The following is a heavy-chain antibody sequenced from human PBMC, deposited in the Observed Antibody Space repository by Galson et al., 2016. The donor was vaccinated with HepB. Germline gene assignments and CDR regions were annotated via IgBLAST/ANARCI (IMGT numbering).Heavy chain of an antibody. J-gene: IGHJ4*02. Sequence: SLRLSCATSGFTFSSYWMSWVRQAPGQGLEWVAKIKQDGSEKYYADSVKGRFTTSRDNAHNSLYLQMDSLRAEDSAIYFCTRDIERVGATLYFDYWGRGTLVTDSS. V-gene: IGHV3-7*01. CDR3: TRDIERVGATLYFDY. CDR2: IKQDGSEK. D-gene: IGHD1-26*01. CDR1: GFTFSSYW.